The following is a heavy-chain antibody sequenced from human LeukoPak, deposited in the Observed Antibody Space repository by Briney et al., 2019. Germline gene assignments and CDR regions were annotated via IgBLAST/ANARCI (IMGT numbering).Heavy chain of an antibody. J-gene: IGHJ4*02. Sequence: GGSLRLSCAASGFTFSSYSMNWVRQAPGKGLEWVSSISSSSSYIYYADSVKGRFTISRDNAKNSLYLQMNSLRAEDTAVYYCARDPLGDYAAYFDYWGQGTLVTVSS. CDR2: ISSSSSYI. D-gene: IGHD4-17*01. CDR1: GFTFSSYS. CDR3: ARDPLGDYAAYFDY. V-gene: IGHV3-21*01.